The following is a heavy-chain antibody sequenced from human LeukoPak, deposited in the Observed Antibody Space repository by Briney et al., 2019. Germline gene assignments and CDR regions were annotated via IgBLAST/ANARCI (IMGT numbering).Heavy chain of an antibody. D-gene: IGHD1-1*01. CDR1: AGSINSGGYS. Sequence: SETLSLTCAVSAGSINSGGYSWSWIRQPPGKGLEWIGYIYYSGATYYNPSLKSRLTISIDTSKNQFSLNLSSVTAADTAVFYCARLSTWNDGVDAFDIWGQGTMVTVSS. J-gene: IGHJ3*02. V-gene: IGHV4-30-4*07. CDR2: IYYSGAT. CDR3: ARLSTWNDGVDAFDI.